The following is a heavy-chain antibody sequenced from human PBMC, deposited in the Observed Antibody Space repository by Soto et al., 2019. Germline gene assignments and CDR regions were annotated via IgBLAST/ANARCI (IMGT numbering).Heavy chain of an antibody. V-gene: IGHV4-34*01. CDR3: ARAVLGYCSGGSCSPDYYYGMDV. CDR1: GGSFSGYY. CDR2: INHSGST. D-gene: IGHD2-15*01. Sequence: PSETLSLTCAVYGGSFSGYYWSWIRQPPGKWLEWIGEINHSGSTNYNPSLKSRVTISVDTSKNQFSLKLSSVTAADTAVYYCARAVLGYCSGGSCSPDYYYGMDVWGQGTTVTVSS. J-gene: IGHJ6*02.